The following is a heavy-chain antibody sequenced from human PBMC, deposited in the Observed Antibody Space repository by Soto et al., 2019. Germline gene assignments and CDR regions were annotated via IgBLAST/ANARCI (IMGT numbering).Heavy chain of an antibody. V-gene: IGHV1-2*02. CDR1: GYTFTGYH. J-gene: IGHJ6*02. CDR2: INPNSGGT. Sequence: ASVNVSCKSSGYTFTGYHIHWVRQAPGQGLEWMGWINPNSGGTNYAQKFQGRVTMTRDTSISTAYMELSRLRSDDTAVYYCARTGHYYYYGMDVWGQGTTVTVSS. CDR3: ARTGHYYYYGMDV.